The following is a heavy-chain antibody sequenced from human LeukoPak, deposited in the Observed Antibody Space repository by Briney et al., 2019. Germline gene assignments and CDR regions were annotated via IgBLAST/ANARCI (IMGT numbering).Heavy chain of an antibody. V-gene: IGHV3-30*02. J-gene: IGHJ3*02. Sequence: PGGSLRLSCAASGFTFSSYGMHWVRQAPGKGLEWVAFIRYDGSNKYYADSVKGRFTISRDNSKNTLYLQMNSLRAEDTAVYYCAKDWDHACSGGSCCEDIWGQGTMVTVSS. CDR3: AKDWDHACSGGSCCEDI. D-gene: IGHD2-15*01. CDR1: GFTFSSYG. CDR2: IRYDGSNK.